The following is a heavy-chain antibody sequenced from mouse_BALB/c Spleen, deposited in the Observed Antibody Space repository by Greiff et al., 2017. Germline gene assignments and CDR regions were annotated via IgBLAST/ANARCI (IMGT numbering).Heavy chain of an antibody. CDR3: ARHYRYDAAMDY. V-gene: IGHV5-6-2*01. D-gene: IGHD2-14*01. J-gene: IGHJ4*01. CDR2: INSNGGST. CDR1: GFTFSSYY. Sequence: EVKLMESGGGLVKLGGSLKLSCAASGFTFSSYYMSWVRQTPEKRLELVAAINSNGGSTYYPDTVKGRFTISRDNAKNTLYLQMSSLKSEDTALYYCARHYRYDAAMDYWGQGTSVTVSS.